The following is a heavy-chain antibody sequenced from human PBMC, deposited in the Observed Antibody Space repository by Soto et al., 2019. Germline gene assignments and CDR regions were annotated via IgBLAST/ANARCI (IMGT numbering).Heavy chain of an antibody. D-gene: IGHD3-22*01. V-gene: IGHV4-38-2*01. CDR1: GYSISSGYY. CDR2: IFHSGTT. CDR3: ARLLDDSRGYYYFDY. Sequence: SETLSLTCAVSGYSISSGYYWGWIRQPPGKGLEFLVSIFHSGTTYDNPSIKSRFTISVDMSNNQFSLKLTSVTAADTAVYYCARLLDDSRGYYYFDYWGQATLLTVSS. J-gene: IGHJ4*02.